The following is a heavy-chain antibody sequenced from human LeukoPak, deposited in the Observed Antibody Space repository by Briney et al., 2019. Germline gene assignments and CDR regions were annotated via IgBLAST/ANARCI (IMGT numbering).Heavy chain of an antibody. D-gene: IGHD2-15*01. V-gene: IGHV4-34*01. CDR1: GGSFSGYY. CDR2: INHSGST. Sequence: SETLSLTCAVYGGSFSGYYWSWIRQPPGKGLEWIGEINHSGSTNYNPSLKSRVTISVDTSKNQFPLKLSSVTAADTAVYYCARAKLDIVVVVAATGKVSWFDPWGQGTLVTVSS. J-gene: IGHJ5*02. CDR3: ARAKLDIVVVVAATGKVSWFDP.